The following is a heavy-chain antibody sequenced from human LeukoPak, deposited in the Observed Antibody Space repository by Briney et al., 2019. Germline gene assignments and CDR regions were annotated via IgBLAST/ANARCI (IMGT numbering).Heavy chain of an antibody. J-gene: IGHJ4*02. CDR2: INHSGST. V-gene: IGHV4-34*01. D-gene: IGHD1-26*01. CDR1: GGSFSGYS. CDR3: ARGSGSYVY. Sequence: WETLCLTCAVYGGSFSGYSWSWIRQPPGKGLEWIGEINHSGSTNYNPSLKSRVTISVDTSQNQFSLKLSSVTAADTAVYYCARGSGSYVYWGQGTLVTVSS.